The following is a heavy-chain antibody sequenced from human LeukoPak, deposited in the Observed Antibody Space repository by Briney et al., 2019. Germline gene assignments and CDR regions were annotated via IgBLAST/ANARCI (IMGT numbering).Heavy chain of an antibody. V-gene: IGHV3-30*02. CDR3: ATMQWLEGVDWFDP. CDR2: IRYDESNK. Sequence: GGSLRLSCAASGFIFSNYGMHWIRQAPGKGLEWVAFIRYDESNKFYADSVKGRFTISRDNSKNTLFLQMDSLRAEDTAVYYCATMQWLEGVDWFDPWGQGTLVTVSS. J-gene: IGHJ5*02. CDR1: GFIFSNYG. D-gene: IGHD6-19*01.